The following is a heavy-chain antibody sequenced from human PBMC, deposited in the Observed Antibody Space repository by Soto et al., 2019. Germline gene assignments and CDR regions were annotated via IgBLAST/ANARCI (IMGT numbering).Heavy chain of an antibody. Sequence: QVQLVESGGGLVKPGGSLRLSCAASGFTFSDYYMSWIRQAPGKGLEWVSYINSSGSPIYYADSVKGRFTISRDNAKNSLYLQMNSLTVEDTAVYYCARAMVIVPAATAYFQHWGQGTLVIVSS. CDR3: ARAMVIVPAATAYFQH. J-gene: IGHJ1*01. CDR1: GFTFSDYY. CDR2: INSSGSPI. D-gene: IGHD2-2*01. V-gene: IGHV3-11*01.